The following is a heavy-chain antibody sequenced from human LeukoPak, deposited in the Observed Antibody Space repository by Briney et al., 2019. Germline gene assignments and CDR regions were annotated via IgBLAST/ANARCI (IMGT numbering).Heavy chain of an antibody. CDR2: INHSGST. J-gene: IGHJ6*02. CDR1: GGSFSGYY. V-gene: IGHV4-34*01. D-gene: IGHD6-19*01. Sequence: PSETLSLICAVYGGSFSGYYWSWIRQPPGKGLEWIGEINHSGSTNYNPSLKSRVTISVDTSKNQFSLKLSSVTAADTAVYYCARGFVRYSSPYYYYYYGMDVWGQGTTVTVSS. CDR3: ARGFVRYSSPYYYYYYGMDV.